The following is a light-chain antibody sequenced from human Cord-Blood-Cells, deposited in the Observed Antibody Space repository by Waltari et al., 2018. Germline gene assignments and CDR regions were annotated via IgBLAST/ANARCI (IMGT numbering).Light chain of an antibody. Sequence: QSVLTQPPSVSGAPGQRVTISCTGSSSNIGAGYDVHWYQQLPGTAPKPLIYGNSNRPSGVPDRVSGSKSGTSASLAITGLQAEDEADYYCQSYDSSLVVFGGGTKLTVL. J-gene: IGLJ2*01. V-gene: IGLV1-40*01. CDR2: GNS. CDR1: SSNIGAGYD. CDR3: QSYDSSLVV.